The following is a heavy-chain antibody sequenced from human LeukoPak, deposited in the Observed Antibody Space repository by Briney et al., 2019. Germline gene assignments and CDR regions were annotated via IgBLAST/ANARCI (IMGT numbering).Heavy chain of an antibody. V-gene: IGHV3-23*01. CDR3: AKGTCGGGACHPDS. CDR1: GFTFSTYA. D-gene: IGHD2-21*01. J-gene: IGHJ4*02. CDR2: ISGMGGST. Sequence: GGSLRLSCAASGFTFSTYAMNWVRQAPGKGLEWVSVISGMGGSTYYADSVKGRFTISRDNSKNTLYLQMNSLRAEGTGVYYCAKGTCGGGACHPDSWGQGTLVTVSS.